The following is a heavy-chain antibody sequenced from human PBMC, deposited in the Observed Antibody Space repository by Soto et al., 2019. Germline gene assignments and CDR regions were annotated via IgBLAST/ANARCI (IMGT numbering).Heavy chain of an antibody. D-gene: IGHD3-3*01. CDR2: IIPIPDIT. J-gene: IGHJ3*01. CDR3: ARDRITTRGDAFDL. V-gene: IGHV1-69*08. Sequence: QVHLVQSGAEVRKPGSSVKVSCKAPGGTFSTYIISWVRQAPGQGLEWMGRIIPIPDITNYAQKFQGRVTITADRSTSTAYMKLTSLKSEDRAFYYCARDRITTRGDAFDLWGQGTLVTVSS. CDR1: GGTFSTYI.